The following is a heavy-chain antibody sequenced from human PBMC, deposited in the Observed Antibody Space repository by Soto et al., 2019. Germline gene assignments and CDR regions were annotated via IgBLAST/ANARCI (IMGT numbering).Heavy chain of an antibody. Sequence: HWGSLEICCASYGVTVSSYAMTWVRQAPGKGLEWVSAISGSGGSTYYADSVKGRFTISIDNSKNTLYLQMNSLRAEDTAVYYCAKDCDSRGAFDIWGQGTMVPVS. J-gene: IGHJ3*02. V-gene: IGHV3-23*01. CDR3: AKDCDSRGAFDI. CDR2: ISGSGGST. D-gene: IGHD3-22*01. CDR1: GVTVSSYA.